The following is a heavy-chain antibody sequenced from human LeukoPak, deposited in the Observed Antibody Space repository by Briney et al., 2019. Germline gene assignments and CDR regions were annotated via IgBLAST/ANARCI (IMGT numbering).Heavy chain of an antibody. CDR3: ARLLGEVVPAATHRGAKYYYYYMDV. Sequence: ASVKVSCKASGYTFTSYDINWVRQATGQGLEWMGWMNPNSGNTAYAQKFQGRVTMTRNTSISTAYMELSSLRSEDTAVYYCARLLGEVVPAATHRGAKYYYYYMDVWGKGTTVTISS. J-gene: IGHJ6*03. CDR1: GYTFTSYD. D-gene: IGHD2-2*01. CDR2: MNPNSGNT. V-gene: IGHV1-8*01.